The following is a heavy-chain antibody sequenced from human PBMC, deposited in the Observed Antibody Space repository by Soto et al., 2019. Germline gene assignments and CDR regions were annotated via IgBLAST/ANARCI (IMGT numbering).Heavy chain of an antibody. CDR1: GFTFSSYA. D-gene: IGHD6-6*01. J-gene: IGHJ5*02. CDR3: AKDGVGYSSSSYWFDP. CDR2: ISGSGGST. Sequence: EVQLLESGGGLVQPGGSLRLSCAASGFTFSSYAMSWVRQAPGKGLEWVSAISGSGGSTYYADSVKGRFTISRDNSKNTLDLQMNSLRAEDTAVYYCAKDGVGYSSSSYWFDPWGQGTLVTVSS. V-gene: IGHV3-23*01.